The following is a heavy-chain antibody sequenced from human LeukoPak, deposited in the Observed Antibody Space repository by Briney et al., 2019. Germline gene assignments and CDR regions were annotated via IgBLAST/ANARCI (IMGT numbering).Heavy chain of an antibody. J-gene: IGHJ3*02. Sequence: SDTLPLTCAVSGYSISRSNWWGWIRQSPGKGLEWIGYIYYSGSTYYNPSLKSRVTMSVDTSKNQFSLKLNSVTAVDTAVYYCARILSSGWTGGAFDIWGQGTMVIVSS. D-gene: IGHD6-19*01. CDR2: IYYSGST. CDR3: ARILSSGWTGGAFDI. CDR1: GYSISRSNW. V-gene: IGHV4-28*01.